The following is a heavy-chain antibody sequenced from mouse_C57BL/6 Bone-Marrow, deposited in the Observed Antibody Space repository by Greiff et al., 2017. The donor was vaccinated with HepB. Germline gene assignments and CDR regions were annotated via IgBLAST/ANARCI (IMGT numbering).Heavy chain of an antibody. CDR3: ARERGNYYGSSYRFDY. J-gene: IGHJ2*01. D-gene: IGHD1-1*01. CDR2: INPNNGGT. Sequence: VQLQQSGPELVKPGASVKIPCKASGYTFTDYNMDWVKQSHGKSLEWIGDINPNNGGTIYNQKFKGKATLTVDKSSSTAYMQLSSLTSEDSAVYYCARERGNYYGSSYRFDYWGQGTTLTVSS. CDR1: GYTFTDYN. V-gene: IGHV1-18*01.